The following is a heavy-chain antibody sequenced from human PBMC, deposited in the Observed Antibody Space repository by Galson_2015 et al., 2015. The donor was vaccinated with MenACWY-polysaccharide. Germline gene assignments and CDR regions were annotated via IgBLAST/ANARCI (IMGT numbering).Heavy chain of an antibody. CDR3: AKAEGWEVTESYFDY. V-gene: IGHV3-23*01. J-gene: IGHJ4*01. CDR2: IHNDAATT. D-gene: IGHD1-26*01. Sequence: SLRLSCAGSGFAFSNYAMSWVRQAPGKGLEWVSLIHNDAATTGYADFVKGRFTISRDKSKNTVYLQMNSLSAEDTAIYYCAKAEGWEVTESYFDYWCHGTLVTVSS. CDR1: GFAFSNYA.